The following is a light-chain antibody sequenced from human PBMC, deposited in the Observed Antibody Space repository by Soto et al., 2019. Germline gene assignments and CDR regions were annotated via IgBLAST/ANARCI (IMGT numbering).Light chain of an antibody. J-gene: IGKJ5*01. V-gene: IGKV3-11*01. CDR3: QQRHDWPIT. Sequence: EIVLTQSPATLSLSPGARATLSCRASQSVSNSLAWYQQRPGQAPRLLIYDASNRATGIPARFSGSRSGTDFTLTISSLEPEDFAVYYCQQRHDWPITFGQGTRLEIK. CDR1: QSVSNS. CDR2: DAS.